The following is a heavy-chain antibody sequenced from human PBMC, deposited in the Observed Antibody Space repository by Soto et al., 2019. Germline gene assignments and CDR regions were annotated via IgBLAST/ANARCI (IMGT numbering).Heavy chain of an antibody. J-gene: IGHJ4*02. CDR3: ARLKQDYAVA. CDR1: GYTFTSYD. D-gene: IGHD3-16*01. CDR2: MNPNSGNT. V-gene: IGHV1-8*01. Sequence: QVQLVQSGAEVKKPGASVKVSCKASGYTFTSYDINGVRQATGQGLEWMGWMNPNSGNTAYAQKFQGRVTMTRNTSISTAYMDLSSLRAEDTAVYYCARLKQDYAVAWGQATLVTVSS.